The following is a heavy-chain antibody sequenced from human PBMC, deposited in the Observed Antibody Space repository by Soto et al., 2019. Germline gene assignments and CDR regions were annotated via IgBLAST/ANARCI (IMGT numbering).Heavy chain of an antibody. J-gene: IGHJ4*02. Sequence: EVQLLESGGGLVQPGGSLRLSCAASGFTFSSYAMSWVRQAPGKGLEWVSAISGSGGSTYYADSVKGRFTISRDNSKNTLYLQMNSLRDEDTAVYYCAKEFRSSGWYFFLFDYWGQGTLVTVSS. CDR2: ISGSGGST. CDR3: AKEFRSSGWYFFLFDY. CDR1: GFTFSSYA. D-gene: IGHD6-19*01. V-gene: IGHV3-23*01.